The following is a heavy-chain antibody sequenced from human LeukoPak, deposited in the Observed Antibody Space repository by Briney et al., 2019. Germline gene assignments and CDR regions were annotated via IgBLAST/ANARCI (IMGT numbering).Heavy chain of an antibody. CDR1: GFTLSSYA. V-gene: IGHV3-15*01. D-gene: IGHD3-9*01. CDR3: TTATASDILTGYYGGYYFDY. CDR2: IKSKTDGCTT. Sequence: GGSLRLSCAASGFTLSSYAMSWVRQAPGKGLEWVGRIKSKTDGCTTDYAAPVKGRFTISRDDSKNTLYLQMNSLKTEDTAVYYCTTATASDILTGYYGGYYFDYWGQGTLVTVSS. J-gene: IGHJ4*02.